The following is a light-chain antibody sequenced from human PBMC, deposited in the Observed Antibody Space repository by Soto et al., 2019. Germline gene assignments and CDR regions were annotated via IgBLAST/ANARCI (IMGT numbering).Light chain of an antibody. CDR3: QQYQNLWT. CDR2: RAS. CDR1: QTIYSN. J-gene: IGKJ1*01. V-gene: IGKV3-15*01. Sequence: IVMTHSPATLSVSPLYTASLSFRAGQTIYSNVAWYQQRPGQAPRLIIYRASSRATGVPARFSGSGSGTEFTLTISSLQSEDFALYYCQQYQNLWTFGQGTKVDIK.